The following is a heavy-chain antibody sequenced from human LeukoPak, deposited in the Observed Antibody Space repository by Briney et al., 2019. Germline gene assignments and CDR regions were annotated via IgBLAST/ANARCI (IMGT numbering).Heavy chain of an antibody. D-gene: IGHD2-15*01. Sequence: SQTLSLTCTVSGGSISSGSYYWSWIRQPAGKGLEWIGRIYTSGSTNYNPSLKSRVTISVDTSKNQFSLKLSSVTAADTAVYYCARKDSYYYMDVWGKGTTVTVSS. CDR3: ARKDSYYYMDV. CDR2: IYTSGST. J-gene: IGHJ6*03. V-gene: IGHV4-61*02. CDR1: GGSISSGSYY.